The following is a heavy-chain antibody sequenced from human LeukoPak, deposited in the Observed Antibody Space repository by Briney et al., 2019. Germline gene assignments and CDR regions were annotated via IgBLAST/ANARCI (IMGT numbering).Heavy chain of an antibody. D-gene: IGHD6-13*01. CDR2: ISSSSSTI. J-gene: IGHJ4*02. V-gene: IGHV3-48*01. CDR1: GFTFSSYS. CDR3: ARGRHSSSWYFDY. Sequence: GGSLRLSCAASGFTFSSYSMNWVRQAPGKGLEWVSYISSSSSTIYYADSVKGRFTISRDNAKNSLYLQMNSLRAEDTAVYYCARGRHSSSWYFDYWGQGTLVTVSS.